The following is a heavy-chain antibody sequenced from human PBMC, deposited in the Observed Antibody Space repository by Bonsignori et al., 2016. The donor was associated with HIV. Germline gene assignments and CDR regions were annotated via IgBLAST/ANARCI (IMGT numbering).Heavy chain of an antibody. Sequence: WIRQPPGKGLEWIGRIYTSGSTNYNPSLKSRVTMSVDTSKNQFSLKLSSVTAADTAVYYCARETREEGYFDYWGQGTLVTVSS. CDR3: ARETREEGYFDY. V-gene: IGHV4-4*07. J-gene: IGHJ4*02. CDR2: IYTSGST.